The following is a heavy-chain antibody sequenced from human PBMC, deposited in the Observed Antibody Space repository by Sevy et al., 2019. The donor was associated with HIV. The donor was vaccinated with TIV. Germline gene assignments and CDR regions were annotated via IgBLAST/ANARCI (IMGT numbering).Heavy chain of an antibody. Sequence: GGSLRLSCAASGFTFDDYAMHWVRQAPGKGLEWVSGISWNSGSIGYADSVKGRFTISRDNAKNSLYLQMNSLRAEETALYYCAKDMERYDRGGYYNDVFDIWGQGTMVTVSS. CDR3: AKDMERYDRGGYYNDVFDI. CDR1: GFTFDDYA. D-gene: IGHD3-22*01. V-gene: IGHV3-9*01. CDR2: ISWNSGSI. J-gene: IGHJ3*02.